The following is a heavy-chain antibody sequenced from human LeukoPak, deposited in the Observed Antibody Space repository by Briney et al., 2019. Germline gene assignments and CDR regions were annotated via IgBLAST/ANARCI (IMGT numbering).Heavy chain of an antibody. J-gene: IGHJ3*02. CDR3: AKDRPILAYCGGDCWGAFDI. CDR2: ISGSGGST. CDR1: GLTFSSYA. V-gene: IGHV3-23*01. D-gene: IGHD2-21*02. Sequence: GGSLRLSCAASGLTFSSYAMSWVRQAPGKGLEWVSAISGSGGSTYYADSVKGRSTISRDNSKNTLYLQMNSLRAEDTAVYYCAKDRPILAYCGGDCWGAFDIWGQGTMVTVSS.